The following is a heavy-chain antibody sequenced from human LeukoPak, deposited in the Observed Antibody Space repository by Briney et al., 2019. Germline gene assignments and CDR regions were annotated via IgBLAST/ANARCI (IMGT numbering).Heavy chain of an antibody. CDR3: AKSRIGVVISFDY. CDR2: IRYDGSNK. CDR1: GFTFSSYG. D-gene: IGHD3-3*01. J-gene: IGHJ4*02. Sequence: GGSLRLSCAASGFTFSSYGMHWVRQAPGKGLEWVAFIRYDGSNKYYADSVKGRFTISRDNSKNTPYLQMNSLRAEDTAVYYCAKSRIGVVISFDYWGQGTLVTVSS. V-gene: IGHV3-30*02.